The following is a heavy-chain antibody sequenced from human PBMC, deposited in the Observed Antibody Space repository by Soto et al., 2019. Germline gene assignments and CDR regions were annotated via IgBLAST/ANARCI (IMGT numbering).Heavy chain of an antibody. Sequence: GGSLRLSCAASGFTFSSYAMSWVRQAPGKGLEWVSAISGSGGSTYYADSVKGRFTISRDNSKNTLYLQMNSLRAEDTAVYYGAKGRTRDSGSYCFDYWGQGTMVTVSS. V-gene: IGHV3-23*01. CDR2: ISGSGGST. J-gene: IGHJ4*02. CDR3: AKGRTRDSGSYCFDY. D-gene: IGHD1-26*01. CDR1: GFTFSSYA.